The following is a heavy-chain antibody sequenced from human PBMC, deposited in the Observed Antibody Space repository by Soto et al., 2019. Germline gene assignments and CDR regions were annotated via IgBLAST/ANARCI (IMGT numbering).Heavy chain of an antibody. CDR2: ISDNGRST. Sequence: WGSLRLSCSASVFTFSNYWMQWVRQAPGKGLVWVSRISDNGRSTHYADSVKGRFTISRDNAKNTMYLQMNSLRAEDTAVYYCARQAAGGLDPWGQGALVTVSS. CDR3: ARQAAGGLDP. V-gene: IGHV3-74*01. J-gene: IGHJ5*02. CDR1: VFTFSNYW. D-gene: IGHD1-26*01.